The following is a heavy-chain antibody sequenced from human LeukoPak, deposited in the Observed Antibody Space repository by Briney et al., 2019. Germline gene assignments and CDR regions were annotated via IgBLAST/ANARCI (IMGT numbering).Heavy chain of an antibody. CDR3: ARAGPLGYCSGGSCYTIDY. V-gene: IGHV1-46*01. Sequence: ASVKVSCKASGYTFTSYYIQWVRQAPGQGLEWMGIINPSGGSTSYIQKFQGRVTMTRDMSTSTVYMELSSLRSEDTAVYYCARAGPLGYCSGGSCYTIDYWGQGTLVTVSS. D-gene: IGHD2-15*01. J-gene: IGHJ4*02. CDR1: GYTFTSYY. CDR2: INPSGGST.